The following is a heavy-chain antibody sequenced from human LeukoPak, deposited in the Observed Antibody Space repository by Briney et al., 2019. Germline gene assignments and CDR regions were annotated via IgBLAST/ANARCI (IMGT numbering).Heavy chain of an antibody. D-gene: IGHD6-19*01. Sequence: TGGSLRLSCAASGFTVSSNYMSWVRQAPGKGLEWVSIIYGDGDTTYYADSVRGRFTISRDNSKNTLYLQKNSLRADDTAIYYCAKSMTLQWRGFFDLWGRGTHVTVSS. CDR2: IYGDGDTT. CDR3: AKSMTLQWRGFFDL. V-gene: IGHV3-53*01. CDR1: GFTVSSNY. J-gene: IGHJ2*01.